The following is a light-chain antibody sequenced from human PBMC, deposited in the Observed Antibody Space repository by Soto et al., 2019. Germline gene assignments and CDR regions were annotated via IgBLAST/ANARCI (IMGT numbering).Light chain of an antibody. CDR3: SSYTSGRNAVM. CDR1: SSDVGGYNY. Sequence: QSALTQPASVSGSPGQSIAISCTGTSSDVGGYNYVSWYQQRPGKAPKLIIYDVTNRPSGVSDRFSGSKSANTASLTISGLQAEDEADYYCSSYTSGRNAVMFGGGTKLTVL. J-gene: IGLJ3*02. CDR2: DVT. V-gene: IGLV2-14*03.